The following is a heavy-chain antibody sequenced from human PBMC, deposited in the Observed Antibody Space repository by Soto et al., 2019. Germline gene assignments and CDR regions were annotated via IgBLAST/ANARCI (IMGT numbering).Heavy chain of an antibody. J-gene: IGHJ6*03. Sequence: SGPTLVNPTQTLTLTCTFSGFSLSTSGMCVSWIRQPPGKALEWLARIDWDDDKYYSTSLKTRLTISKDTSKNQVVLTMTNVDPVDTATYYCARMPGYCSGGSCYRNFYYYYMDVWGKGTTVTVSS. CDR2: IDWDDDK. V-gene: IGHV2-70*11. CDR3: ARMPGYCSGGSCYRNFYYYYMDV. CDR1: GFSLSTSGMC. D-gene: IGHD2-15*01.